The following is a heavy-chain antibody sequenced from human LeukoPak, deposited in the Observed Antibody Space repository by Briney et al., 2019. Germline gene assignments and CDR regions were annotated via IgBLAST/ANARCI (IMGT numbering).Heavy chain of an antibody. CDR2: ISAYNGNT. V-gene: IGHV1-18*01. J-gene: IGHJ5*02. CDR1: GGTFTNYA. D-gene: IGHD6-13*01. CDR3: ARDPRIAAAGNWFDP. Sequence: ASVKVSCKASGGTFTNYAINWVRQAPGQGLEWMGWISAYNGNTNYAQKLQGRVTMTTDTSTSTAYMELRSLRSDDTAVYYCARDPRIAAAGNWFDPWGQGTLVTVSS.